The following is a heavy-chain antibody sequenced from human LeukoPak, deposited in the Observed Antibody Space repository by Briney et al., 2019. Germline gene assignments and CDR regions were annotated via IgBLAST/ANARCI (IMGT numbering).Heavy chain of an antibody. CDR1: GFTFSSYG. D-gene: IGHD2-15*01. CDR2: IRYDGSNK. CDR3: AKDRAVVVVAATVPLYYFDY. Sequence: GGSLTLSCAASGFTFSSYGMHWVRLAPGKGLEWVAFIRYDGSNKYYADSVKGRFTISRDDSKNALYLQMNSLRAEDTAVYYCAKDRAVVVVAATVPLYYFDYWGQGTLVTVSS. V-gene: IGHV3-30*02. J-gene: IGHJ4*02.